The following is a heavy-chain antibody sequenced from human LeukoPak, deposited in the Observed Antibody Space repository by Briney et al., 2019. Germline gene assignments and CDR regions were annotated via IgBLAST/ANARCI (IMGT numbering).Heavy chain of an antibody. CDR3: AKCLSYSSSWYYFDY. V-gene: IGHV3-21*01. Sequence: GGSLRLSCAASGFTSRSYSMNSVRQTPGKGLEWVSSIRSSSGYIYYADSVKGRFTISRDNAKNSLYLQMNSLRAEDTAVYYCAKCLSYSSSWYYFDYWGQGTLVTVSS. CDR2: IRSSSGYI. CDR1: GFTSRSYS. D-gene: IGHD6-13*01. J-gene: IGHJ4*02.